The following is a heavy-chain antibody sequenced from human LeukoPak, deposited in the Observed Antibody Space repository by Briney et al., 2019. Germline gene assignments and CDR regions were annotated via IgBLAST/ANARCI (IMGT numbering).Heavy chain of an antibody. D-gene: IGHD1-1*01. CDR1: GFTFSSYW. Sequence: GGSLRLSCAASGFTFSSYWMSWVRQAPGKGLEWVANIKQDGSEKYYVDSVKGRFTISRDNAENSLYLQMNSLRAEDTAVYYCARKTGTTGEAFDYWGQGTQVTVSS. CDR3: ARKTGTTGEAFDY. CDR2: IKQDGSEK. J-gene: IGHJ4*02. V-gene: IGHV3-7*03.